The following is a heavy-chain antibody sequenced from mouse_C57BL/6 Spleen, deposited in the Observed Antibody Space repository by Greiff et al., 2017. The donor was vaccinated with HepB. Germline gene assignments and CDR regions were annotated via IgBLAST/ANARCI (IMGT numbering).Heavy chain of an antibody. CDR1: GFTFSSYT. V-gene: IGHV5-9*01. J-gene: IGHJ3*01. Sequence: DVKLVESGGGLVKPGGSLKLSCAASGFTFSSYTMSWVRQTPEKRLEWVATISGGGGNTYYPDSVKGRFTISRDNAKNTLYLQMSSLRSEDTALYYCARPINWEEFAYWGHRTLVTVSA. D-gene: IGHD4-1*02. CDR3: ARPINWEEFAY. CDR2: ISGGGGNT.